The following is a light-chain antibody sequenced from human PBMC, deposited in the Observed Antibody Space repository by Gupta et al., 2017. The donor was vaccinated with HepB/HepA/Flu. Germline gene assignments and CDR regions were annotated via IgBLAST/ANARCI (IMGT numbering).Light chain of an antibody. J-gene: IGLJ2*01. CDR3: SSYTSSSTLGGV. CDR1: SSDVGGYNY. Sequence: QSALTQPAPVSGSPGQSITISCTGTSSDVGGYNYVSWYQQHPGKAPKLMIYDVSNRPSGVSTRFSGSKSGNTASLTISGLQAEDGADYYCSSYTSSSTLGGVFGGGTKLTVL. CDR2: DVS. V-gene: IGLV2-14*01.